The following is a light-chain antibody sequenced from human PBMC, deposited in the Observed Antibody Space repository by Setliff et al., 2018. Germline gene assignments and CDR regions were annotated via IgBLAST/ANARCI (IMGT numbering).Light chain of an antibody. CDR3: SSYAGSTGNV. J-gene: IGLJ1*01. V-gene: IGLV2-8*01. CDR1: SSDVGGYNY. Sequence: QSVLTQPPSASGSPGQSVTISCTGTSSDVGGYNYVSWYQQHPGKAPKLMIYEVSKRPSGVPDRFSGSKSGNTASLTVSRLQAEDEADYYCSSYAGSTGNVFGTGTKVTVL. CDR2: EVS.